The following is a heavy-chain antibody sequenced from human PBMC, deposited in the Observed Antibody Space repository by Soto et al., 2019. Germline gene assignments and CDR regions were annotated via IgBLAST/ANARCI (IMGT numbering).Heavy chain of an antibody. D-gene: IGHD2-15*01. J-gene: IGHJ4*02. CDR2: IQSGGIT. CDR1: GFTVSSNY. CDR3: ARGDQSCSCPDY. Sequence: EVQLVESGGGLVQPGGSLRLSCAASGFTVSSNYMSWVRQAPGKGLEWVSVIQSGGITYYADSVKGRFSISRDNSKNTLSLQRNSLKGEDKAVYYCARGDQSCSCPDYWGQGTLVTVSS. V-gene: IGHV3-66*01.